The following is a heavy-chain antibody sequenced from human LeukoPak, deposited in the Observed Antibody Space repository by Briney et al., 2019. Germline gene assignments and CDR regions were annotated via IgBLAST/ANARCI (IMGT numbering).Heavy chain of an antibody. J-gene: IGHJ3*02. V-gene: IGHV3-7*01. CDR2: IKQDGREK. Sequence: GGSLRLSCAASGFTFSSYWMSWVRQAPGKGLEWVANIKQDGREKYYVDSVKGRFTISRDNAKNSLYLQMNSLRAEDTAVYYCEGYYYDSSGYYQNDAFDIWGQGTMVTVSS. CDR1: GFTFSSYW. D-gene: IGHD3-22*01. CDR3: EGYYYDSSGYYQNDAFDI.